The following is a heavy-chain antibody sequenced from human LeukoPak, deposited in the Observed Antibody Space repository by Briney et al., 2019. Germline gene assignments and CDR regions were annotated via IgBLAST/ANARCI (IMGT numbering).Heavy chain of an antibody. CDR3: ARDLPNYDFWSAPRGAFDI. D-gene: IGHD3-3*01. J-gene: IGHJ3*02. V-gene: IGHV1-69*04. CDR2: IIPILGIA. Sequence: ASVKVSCKASGGTFSSYTISWVRQAPGQGPEWMGRIIPILGIANYAQKFQGRVTITADKSTSTAYMELSSLRSEDTAVYYCARDLPNYDFWSAPRGAFDIWGQGTMVTVSS. CDR1: GGTFSSYT.